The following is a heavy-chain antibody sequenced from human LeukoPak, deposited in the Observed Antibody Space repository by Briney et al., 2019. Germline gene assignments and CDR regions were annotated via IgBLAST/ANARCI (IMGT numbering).Heavy chain of an antibody. V-gene: IGHV3-30*03. D-gene: IGHD3-22*01. CDR3: ARDSGHYYDRRGDAFDI. CDR2: ISYDGSNK. J-gene: IGHJ3*02. CDR1: GFTFSSYG. Sequence: GSLRLSCAASGFTFSSYGMHWVRQAPGKGLEWVAVISYDGSNKYYADSVKGRFTISRDNSKNTLYLQMNSLRAEDTAVYYCARDSGHYYDRRGDAFDIWGQGTMVTVSS.